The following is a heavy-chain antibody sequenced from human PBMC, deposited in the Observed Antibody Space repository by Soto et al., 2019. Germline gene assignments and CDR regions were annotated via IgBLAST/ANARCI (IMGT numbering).Heavy chain of an antibody. CDR3: ARTGGMDV. V-gene: IGHV4-34*01. Sequence: QVQLQQWGAGLLKPSETLSLTCAVYGGSFSGYYWSWLRQPPGKGPEWIGEINYSGSTKYNPSLESRVTISLDTSKNQFSLKLNSVSAADTAVYYCARTGGMDVWSQGATVTVSS. CDR2: INYSGST. J-gene: IGHJ6*02. CDR1: GGSFSGYY.